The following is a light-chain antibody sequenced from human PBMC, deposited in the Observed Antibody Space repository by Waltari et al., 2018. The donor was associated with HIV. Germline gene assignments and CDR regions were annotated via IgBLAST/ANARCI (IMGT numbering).Light chain of an antibody. CDR3: HVWDSISDEGV. CDR1: KIGTKT. J-gene: IGLJ3*02. Sequence: SYVLTQPPSVSQAPGKTAKLTCGGKKIGTKTVHWYQQKPDQAPVLVIYYNAERPSGIPDRFSGSNSGDTATLTINRVEAEDEADYYCHVWDSISDEGVFGGGSRLTVL. V-gene: IGLV3-21*04. CDR2: YNA.